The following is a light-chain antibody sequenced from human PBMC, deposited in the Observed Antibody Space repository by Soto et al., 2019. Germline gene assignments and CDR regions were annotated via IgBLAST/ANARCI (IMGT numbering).Light chain of an antibody. Sequence: QSALTQPASVSGSPGQSITISCTGTGSDVGGYKYVSWYQQYPGKAPKLIIFEVSNRPSGVSDRFSGSKSGNTASLTIAGLQAEDEADYYCSSYTSSVTYVFGTGNKLTVL. J-gene: IGLJ1*01. CDR3: SSYTSSVTYV. CDR2: EVS. CDR1: GSDVGGYKY. V-gene: IGLV2-14*01.